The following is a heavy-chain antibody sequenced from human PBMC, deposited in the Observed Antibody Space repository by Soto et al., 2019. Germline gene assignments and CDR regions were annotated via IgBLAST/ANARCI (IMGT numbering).Heavy chain of an antibody. J-gene: IGHJ4*02. D-gene: IGHD1-26*01. Sequence: ASVKASCKASGYTFTSYGISWVRQAPGQGLEWMGWISAYNGNTNYAQKLQGRVTMTTDTSTSTAYMELRSLRSDDTAVYYCARSRLSYPFFDYWGQGTLVTVSS. CDR2: ISAYNGNT. V-gene: IGHV1-18*04. CDR3: ARSRLSYPFFDY. CDR1: GYTFTSYG.